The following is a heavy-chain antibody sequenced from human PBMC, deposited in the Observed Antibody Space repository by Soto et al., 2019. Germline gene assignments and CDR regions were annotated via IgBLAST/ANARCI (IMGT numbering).Heavy chain of an antibody. Sequence: QVQLQESGPGLVKPSQTLSLTCTVSGGSISSGGYYWSWIRQHPGKGLEWIGYIDYSGSTYYNPSLKSRVTISVDTSKNQFSLKLSSVTAADTAVYYCARVGGPKGYCSGGSCYATAPYFDYWGQGTLVTVSS. D-gene: IGHD2-15*01. CDR1: GGSISSGGYY. J-gene: IGHJ4*02. CDR2: IDYSGST. V-gene: IGHV4-31*03. CDR3: ARVGGPKGYCSGGSCYATAPYFDY.